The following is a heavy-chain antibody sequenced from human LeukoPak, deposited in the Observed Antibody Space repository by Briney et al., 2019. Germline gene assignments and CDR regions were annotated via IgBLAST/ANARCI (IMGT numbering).Heavy chain of an antibody. J-gene: IGHJ4*02. D-gene: IGHD1-1*01. V-gene: IGHV4-30-4*01. Sequence: SETLSLTCTVSGGSISSGNYYWTWIRQPPGKGLEWIGYIYYSGSTYYHPSLKSRVTISVDTSRNQFSLKLNSVTAADTAVYYCARDFKGMTTIDYWGQGTLVTVSS. CDR3: ARDFKGMTTIDY. CDR2: IYYSGST. CDR1: GGSISSGNYY.